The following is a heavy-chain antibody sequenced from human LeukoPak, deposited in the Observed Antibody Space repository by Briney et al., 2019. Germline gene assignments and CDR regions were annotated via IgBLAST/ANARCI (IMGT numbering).Heavy chain of an antibody. J-gene: IGHJ5*02. D-gene: IGHD3-22*01. Sequence: GGSLRLSCAASGFTFSNYGMHWVRQAPGKGLEWVSYISISSTTIYYADSVKGRFTISRDNVKNSLYLQMNSLKVEDTAVYYCVIFRSYYDNNGRNHWGQGTLVTVST. V-gene: IGHV3-48*01. CDR1: GFTFSNYG. CDR2: ISISSTTI. CDR3: VIFRSYYDNNGRNH.